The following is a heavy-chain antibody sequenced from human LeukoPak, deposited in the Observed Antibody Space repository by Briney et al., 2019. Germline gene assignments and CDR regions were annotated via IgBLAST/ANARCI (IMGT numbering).Heavy chain of an antibody. CDR3: ARHELLWFGELFSGWFDP. Sequence: GESLKISCKGSGYSFTSYWIGWVRQMPGKGLEWMGIIYPGDSDTRYSPSLQGQVTISADKSISTAYLQWSSLKASDTAMYYCARHELLWFGELFSGWFDPWGQGTLVTVSS. V-gene: IGHV5-51*01. CDR1: GYSFTSYW. J-gene: IGHJ5*02. CDR2: IYPGDSDT. D-gene: IGHD3-10*01.